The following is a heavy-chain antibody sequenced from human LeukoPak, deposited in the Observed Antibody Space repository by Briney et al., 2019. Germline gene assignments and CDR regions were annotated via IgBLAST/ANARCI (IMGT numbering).Heavy chain of an antibody. CDR1: RYTFTGYY. Sequence: ASVKVSCKASRYTFTGYYMHWVRQAPGQGLEWMGWINPNSGGTNYAQKFQGRVTMTSNTSISTAYMELSRLRSDDTAVHYCARGFLLQTADYWGQGTLVTVSS. CDR3: ARGFLLQTADY. D-gene: IGHD1-26*01. J-gene: IGHJ4*02. CDR2: INPNSGGT. V-gene: IGHV1-2*02.